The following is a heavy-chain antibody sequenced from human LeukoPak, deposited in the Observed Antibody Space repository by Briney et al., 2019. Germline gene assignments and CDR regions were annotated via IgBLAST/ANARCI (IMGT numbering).Heavy chain of an antibody. D-gene: IGHD3-3*01. J-gene: IGHJ3*02. V-gene: IGHV4-61*02. CDR1: GGSISSGSYY. CDR3: ARDLGDAFDI. Sequence: PSETLSLTCTVSGGSISSGSYYWSWIRQPAGKGLEWIGRIYTSGSTNYNPSLKSRVTISVDTSKNQFSLKLSSVTAADTAVYYCARDLGDAFDIWGQGTMVTVSS. CDR2: IYTSGST.